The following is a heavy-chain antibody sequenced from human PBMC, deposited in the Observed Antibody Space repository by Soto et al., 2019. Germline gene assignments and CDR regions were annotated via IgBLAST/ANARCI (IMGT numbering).Heavy chain of an antibody. CDR1: GGTFSGYS. D-gene: IGHD4-17*01. CDR2: ISSSSSTI. J-gene: IGHJ4*02. V-gene: IGHV3-48*01. CDR3: ARVGYGGSPGY. Sequence: GGSLRLSCAASGGTFSGYSGNWVRQAPGKGLEWVSYISSSSSTIYYADSVKGRFTISRDNAKNSLYLQMNSLRAEDTAAYYCARVGYGGSPGYWGQGTLVTVSS.